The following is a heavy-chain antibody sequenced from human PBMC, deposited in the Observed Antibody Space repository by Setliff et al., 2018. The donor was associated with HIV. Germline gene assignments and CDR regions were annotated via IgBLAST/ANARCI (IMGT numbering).Heavy chain of an antibody. J-gene: IGHJ4*02. CDR3: ASRRGIEFYFDI. D-gene: IGHD3-10*01. CDR2: INRSGST. Sequence: NPSETLSLTCAVYGGSSSGYYWSWIRQPPGKGLEWIGEINRSGSTNYNPSLKSRVTISVGSSYNHFSLKLSSVTAADTGVYYCASRRGIEFYFDIWGQGTPVTVSS. V-gene: IGHV4-34*01. CDR1: GGSSSGYY.